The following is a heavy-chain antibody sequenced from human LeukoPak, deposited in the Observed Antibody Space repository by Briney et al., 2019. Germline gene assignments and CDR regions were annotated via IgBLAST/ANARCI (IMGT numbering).Heavy chain of an antibody. V-gene: IGHV3-7*01. CDR2: IKQDGTEK. Sequence: PGGSLRLSCAASGFTFSSYWMTWVRQAPGKGLEWVANIKQDGTEKYYVDSVKGRFTISRDNAKNSLYLQMNSLRAEDTAVYYCARVFRSSWYDPPYYFDYWGQGTLVTVSS. D-gene: IGHD6-13*01. CDR1: GFTFSSYW. J-gene: IGHJ4*02. CDR3: ARVFRSSWYDPPYYFDY.